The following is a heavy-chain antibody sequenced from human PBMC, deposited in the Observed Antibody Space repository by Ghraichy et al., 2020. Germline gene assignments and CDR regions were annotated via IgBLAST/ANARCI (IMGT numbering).Heavy chain of an antibody. Sequence: GGSLRLSCAASGFTFSNAWMSWVRQAPGKGLEWVGRIKSKTDGGTTDYAAPVKGRFTISRDDSKNTLYLQMNSLKTEDTAVYYCTTMEAYYYGSGFDYWGQGTLVTVSS. J-gene: IGHJ4*02. V-gene: IGHV3-15*01. CDR1: GFTFSNAW. CDR3: TTMEAYYYGSGFDY. CDR2: IKSKTDGGTT. D-gene: IGHD3-10*01.